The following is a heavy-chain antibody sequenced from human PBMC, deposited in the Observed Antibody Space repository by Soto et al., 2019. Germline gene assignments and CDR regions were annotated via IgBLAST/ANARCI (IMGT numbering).Heavy chain of an antibody. CDR2: INYDGSST. CDR3: TRGPRPTSVGTGAY. D-gene: IGHD3-10*01. Sequence: GGSLRLSCAASGFTFSTYWMHWVRQAPGKGLVWVSRINYDGSSTDYADSVKGRFTISRDNAKNTLYLQMNTLTAEDTAVYYCTRGPRPTSVGTGAYWGQGTLVTVSS. V-gene: IGHV3-74*01. CDR1: GFTFSTYW. J-gene: IGHJ4*02.